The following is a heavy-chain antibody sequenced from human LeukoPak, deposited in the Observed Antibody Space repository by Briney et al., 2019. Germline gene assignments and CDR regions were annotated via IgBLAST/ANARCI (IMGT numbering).Heavy chain of an antibody. J-gene: IGHJ4*02. CDR2: ISGSGVST. CDR3: AKDERNWNYNLASQTYD. V-gene: IGHV3-23*01. D-gene: IGHD1-7*01. CDR1: GFTFSDFA. Sequence: GGSLRLSCVGSGFTFSDFALNWVRQAPGRGLEWVSAISGSGVSTYYADSVKGRFTVSRDNSKNTLYLQMSSLRTEDTAVYYCAKDERNWNYNLASQTYDWGQGTLVTVSS.